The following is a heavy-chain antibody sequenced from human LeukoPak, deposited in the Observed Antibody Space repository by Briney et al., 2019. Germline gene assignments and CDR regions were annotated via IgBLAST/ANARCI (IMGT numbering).Heavy chain of an antibody. J-gene: IGHJ4*02. CDR3: AREAREGYNLGY. Sequence: SETLSLTCTVSGGSISSSSYYWGWIRQPPGKGLEWIGSIYYSGSTYYNPSLKSRVTISVDTSKNQFSLKLSSVTAADTAVYYCAREAREGYNLGYWGQGTLVTVSS. V-gene: IGHV4-39*02. CDR1: GGSISSSSYY. CDR2: IYYSGST. D-gene: IGHD5-12*01.